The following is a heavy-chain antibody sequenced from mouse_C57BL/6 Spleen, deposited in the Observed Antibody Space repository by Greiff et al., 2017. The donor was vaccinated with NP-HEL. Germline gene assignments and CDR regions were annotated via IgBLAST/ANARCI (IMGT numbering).Heavy chain of an antibody. Sequence: VQLQQSGPGLVQPSQSLSITCTVSGFSLTSYGVHWVRQPPGKGLEWLGVIWSGGSTDYNAAFISRLSISKDNSKSQVFFKMNSLQADDTAIYYCATLYYDYDRAWFAYWGQGTLVTVSA. J-gene: IGHJ3*01. CDR3: ATLYYDYDRAWFAY. CDR2: IWSGGST. CDR1: GFSLTSYG. D-gene: IGHD2-4*01. V-gene: IGHV2-4*01.